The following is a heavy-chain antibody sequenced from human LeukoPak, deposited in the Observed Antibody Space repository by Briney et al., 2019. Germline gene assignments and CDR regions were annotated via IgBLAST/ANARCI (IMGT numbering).Heavy chain of an antibody. J-gene: IGHJ4*02. CDR3: ARDKQPGDY. D-gene: IGHD1-1*01. Sequence: SETLSLTCTVSGDSISPYYWVWIRQPPGKGLEWIGYIYYSGDTTYNPSLKSRVTMSVDTSKNQFSLKLSSVTAADTAVYYCARDKQPGDYWGQGALVTVSS. CDR2: IYYSGDT. CDR1: GDSISPYY. V-gene: IGHV4-59*01.